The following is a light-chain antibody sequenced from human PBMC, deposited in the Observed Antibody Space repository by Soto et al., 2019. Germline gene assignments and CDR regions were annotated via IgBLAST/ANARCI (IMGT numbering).Light chain of an antibody. J-gene: IGLJ1*01. CDR2: TTN. CDR1: SSNIGENT. CDR3: AAWDDSLNGHV. Sequence: QSVLTQPPSASGTPGQRVTISCSVSSSNIGENTVTWYQQLPGTAPQLLIYTTNKRPSGVPDRFSGSKSGTSASLAISGLQSEDEADYYCAAWDDSLNGHVFGTGTKVTVL. V-gene: IGLV1-44*01.